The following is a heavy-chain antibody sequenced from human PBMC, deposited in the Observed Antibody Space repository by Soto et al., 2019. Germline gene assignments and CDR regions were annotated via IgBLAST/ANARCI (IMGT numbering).Heavy chain of an antibody. Sequence: GGSLRLSCAASGFTFSSYWMHWVRQAPGKGLVWVSRINSDGSSTSYADSVKGRFTISSDNAKNTLYLQMNSLRAEDTAVYYCARVGQSGSYYFDYWGQGTLVTVSS. CDR1: GFTFSSYW. D-gene: IGHD1-26*01. CDR2: INSDGSST. J-gene: IGHJ4*02. V-gene: IGHV3-74*01. CDR3: ARVGQSGSYYFDY.